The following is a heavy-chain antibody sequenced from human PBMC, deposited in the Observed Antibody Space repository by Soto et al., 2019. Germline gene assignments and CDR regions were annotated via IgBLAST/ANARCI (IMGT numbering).Heavy chain of an antibody. J-gene: IGHJ5*02. D-gene: IGHD2-2*01. Sequence: SETLSLTCSVSGGSISSRSFYWGWIRQPPGKGLEWIGEINHSGSTNYNPSLESRVTISLDTSKNQFSLKLSSVTAADTAVYYCARGQYCSTTSCSFDPWAQGTLVTVSS. CDR1: GGSISSRSFY. CDR3: ARGQYCSTTSCSFDP. CDR2: INHSGST. V-gene: IGHV4-39*07.